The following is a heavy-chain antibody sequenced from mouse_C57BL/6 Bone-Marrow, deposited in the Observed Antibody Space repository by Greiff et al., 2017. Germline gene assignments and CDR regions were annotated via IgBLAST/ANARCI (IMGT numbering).Heavy chain of an antibody. CDR2: IWSGGST. CDR1: GFSLTSYG. CDR3: ARKGTTVLYYYAMDY. Sequence: VHLVESGPGLVQPSQSLSITCTVSGFSLTSYGVHWVRQSPGKGLEWLGVIWSGGSTDYNAAFISRLSISQDNSKSQVFFKMNSLQADDTAIYYCARKGTTVLYYYAMDYWGQGTSVTVSS. V-gene: IGHV2-2*01. J-gene: IGHJ4*01. D-gene: IGHD1-1*01.